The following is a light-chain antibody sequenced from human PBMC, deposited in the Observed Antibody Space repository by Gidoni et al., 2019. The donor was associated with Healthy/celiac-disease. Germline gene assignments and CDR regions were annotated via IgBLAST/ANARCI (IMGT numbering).Light chain of an antibody. CDR2: KDS. Sequence: SSELTQPPSVSVSPGQTARITCSGDALPKQYAYWYQQKPGQAPVLVIYKDSARPSGIPERFSGSSSGTTVTLTISGVQAEDEADYYCQSADSSGTYGDVVFGGGTKLTVL. CDR3: QSADSSGTYGDVV. V-gene: IGLV3-25*02. CDR1: ALPKQY. J-gene: IGLJ2*01.